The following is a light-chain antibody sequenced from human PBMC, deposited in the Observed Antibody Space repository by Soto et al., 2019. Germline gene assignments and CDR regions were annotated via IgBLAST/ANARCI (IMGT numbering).Light chain of an antibody. CDR2: GAS. J-gene: IGKJ2*01. V-gene: IGKV3-15*01. CDR1: RNIYSN. Sequence: MTHSPATLSVSPGEEASLSCRASRNIYSNLAWFQHKPGQAPRLLIYGASTRAIGIPARFSGSGSGTEFNLKISKLQSEDFAVYFCQQYNKWHHKYNFGQGTTVDIK. CDR3: QQYNKWHHKYN.